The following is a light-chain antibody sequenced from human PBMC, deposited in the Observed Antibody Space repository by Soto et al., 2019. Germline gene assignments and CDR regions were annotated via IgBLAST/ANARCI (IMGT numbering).Light chain of an antibody. CDR3: SSYTSSSTLYV. CDR1: SSDVGGYNY. CDR2: DVS. J-gene: IGLJ1*01. V-gene: IGLV2-14*01. Sequence: QSVLTQPASVSGSPGQSITISCTGTSSDVGGYNYVSWYQQHPGKAPRLMIYDVSNRPSGVSNRFSGSKSGNTASLTISGLQAEDEADYYCSSYTSSSTLYVFGTGTIVTVL.